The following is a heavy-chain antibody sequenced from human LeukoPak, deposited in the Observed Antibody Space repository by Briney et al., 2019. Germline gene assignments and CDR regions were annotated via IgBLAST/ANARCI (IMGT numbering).Heavy chain of an antibody. CDR2: LSSTGSYL. J-gene: IGHJ4*02. D-gene: IGHD2-21*01. CDR3: ARERGGDFDY. V-gene: IGHV3-21*01. Sequence: KPGGSLRLSCAASGFTFGYFAMDWVRQSPGKGLEWVASLSSTGSYLYYAAAVKGRFTISRDNAKNSLYLQMNSLRAEDTAVYYCARERGGDFDYWGQGTLVTVSS. CDR1: GFTFGYFA.